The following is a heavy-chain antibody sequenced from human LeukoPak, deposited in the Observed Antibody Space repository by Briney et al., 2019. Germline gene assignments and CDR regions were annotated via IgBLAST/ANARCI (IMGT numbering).Heavy chain of an antibody. J-gene: IGHJ6*03. Sequence: GGSLRLSCAASGFTFSSYAMHWVRQAPGKGLEWVAVISYDGSNKYYADSVKGRFTISRDNSKNTLYLQMNSLRAEDTAVYYCARDFRPVPEYYYYYYMDVWGKGTTVTVSS. D-gene: IGHD1-14*01. CDR3: ARDFRPVPEYYYYYYMDV. CDR1: GFTFSSYA. V-gene: IGHV3-30-3*01. CDR2: ISYDGSNK.